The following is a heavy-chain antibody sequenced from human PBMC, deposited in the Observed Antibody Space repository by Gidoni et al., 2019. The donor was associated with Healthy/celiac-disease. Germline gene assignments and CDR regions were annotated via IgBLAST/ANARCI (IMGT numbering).Heavy chain of an antibody. Sequence: EVQLLESGGGIVQPGGSLRLSCAASGFTFSSFAMSWVRQAPGMGLEWVSFISAGGASTYYADSVKGRFTISRDNSKNTLYVQLNNLRAEDTAVYYCAKLYKWKYYALDVWGQGTTVTVSS. CDR2: ISAGGAST. J-gene: IGHJ6*02. CDR1: GFTFSSFA. D-gene: IGHD1-20*01. CDR3: AKLYKWKYYALDV. V-gene: IGHV3-23*01.